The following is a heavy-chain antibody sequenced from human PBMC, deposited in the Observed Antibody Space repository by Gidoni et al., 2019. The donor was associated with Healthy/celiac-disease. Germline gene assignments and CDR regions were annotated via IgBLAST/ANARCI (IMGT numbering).Heavy chain of an antibody. Sequence: EVQLVESGGGLVQPGGSLRLSCAASGFTFSNAWMSWVRQAPGKGLEWVDRIKSKTDGGTTDYAAPVKGRFTISRDDSKNTLYLQMNSLKTEDTAVYYCTTGFPYGGNPLWGQGTLVTVSS. CDR1: GFTFSNAW. V-gene: IGHV3-15*01. J-gene: IGHJ4*02. CDR2: IKSKTDGGTT. CDR3: TTGFPYGGNPL. D-gene: IGHD2-15*01.